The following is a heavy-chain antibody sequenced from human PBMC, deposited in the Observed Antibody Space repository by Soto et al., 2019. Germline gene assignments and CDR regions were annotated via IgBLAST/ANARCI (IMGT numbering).Heavy chain of an antibody. J-gene: IGHJ6*02. D-gene: IGHD6-6*01. CDR2: IHHSGST. V-gene: IGHV4-34*01. CDR1: GGSFSGYY. CDR3: ARDRRRLDGYDYYYGMDV. Sequence: QVQLQQWGAGLLKPSETLSLTCAVYGGSFSGYYWSWIRQPPGKGLEWIGEIHHSGSTNYNPSLKSRVTISVDTSKNQFSLKLSSVTAADTAVYYCARDRRRLDGYDYYYGMDVWGQGTTVTVAS.